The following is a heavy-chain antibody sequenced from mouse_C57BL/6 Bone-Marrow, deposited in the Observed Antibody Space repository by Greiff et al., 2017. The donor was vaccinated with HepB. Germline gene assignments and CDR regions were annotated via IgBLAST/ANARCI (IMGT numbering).Heavy chain of an antibody. CDR3: ARPTVVATSFDY. D-gene: IGHD1-1*01. Sequence: QVQLQQPGAELVKPGASVKMSCKASGYTFTSYWITWVKQRPGQGLEWIGDIYPGSGGTNYNEKFKSKATLTVDTSSSTAYMQLSSLTSEDSAVYYCARPTVVATSFDYWGQGTTLTVSS. J-gene: IGHJ2*01. CDR2: IYPGSGGT. CDR1: GYTFTSYW. V-gene: IGHV1-55*01.